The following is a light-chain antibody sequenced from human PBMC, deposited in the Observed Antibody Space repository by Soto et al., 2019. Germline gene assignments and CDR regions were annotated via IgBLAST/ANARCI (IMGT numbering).Light chain of an antibody. CDR3: QQYYSFPS. J-gene: IGKJ5*01. CDR1: QSLSYW. CDR2: DAS. V-gene: IGKV1-5*01. Sequence: DIQMTQSPSTLSASVGDRVTITCRASQSLSYWLAWYQQKPGKAPKLLISDASFLESGVPSRFSGSRSGTEFALTISSLQPDDFATYFCQQYYSFPSFGQGTRLEIK.